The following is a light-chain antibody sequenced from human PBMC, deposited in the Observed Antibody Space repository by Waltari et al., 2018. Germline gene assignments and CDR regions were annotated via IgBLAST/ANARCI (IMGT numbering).Light chain of an antibody. CDR1: SSDVGGYNL. V-gene: IGLV2-23*01. CDR3: CSYAGSSTLV. CDR2: EGS. J-gene: IGLJ2*01. Sequence: QSALTQPASVSGSPGQSIPISCTGPSSDVGGYNLFPWYQQHPGKAPKLMIYEGSKRPSGVSNRFSGSKSGNTASLTISGLQAEDEADYYCCSYAGSSTLVFGGGTKLTVL.